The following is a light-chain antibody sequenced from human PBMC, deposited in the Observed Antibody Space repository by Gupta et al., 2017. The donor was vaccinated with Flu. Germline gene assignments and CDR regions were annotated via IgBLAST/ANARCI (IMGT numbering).Light chain of an antibody. J-gene: IGKJ4*01. CDR3: QQYNNWPPLT. V-gene: IGKV3-15*01. CDR1: LSISTN. CDR2: GAS. Sequence: TVLTQSPATLSVSPGERATLSCRGSLSISTNLAWYQQKDGQVPRLLIYGASTRSTGIPARFSGSGSGADFTLTISSLQSEDFAVYYCQQYNNWPPLTFGGGTKVEIK.